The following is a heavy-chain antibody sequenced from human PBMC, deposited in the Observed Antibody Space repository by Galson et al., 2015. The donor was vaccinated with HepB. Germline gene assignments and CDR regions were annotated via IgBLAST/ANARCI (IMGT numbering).Heavy chain of an antibody. CDR2: ISGSGGST. D-gene: IGHD3-3*01. V-gene: IGHV3-23*01. Sequence: SLRLSCAASGFTFSSYAMSWVRQAPGKGLEWVSAISGSGGSTYYADSVKGRFTISRDNSKNTLYLQMNSLRAEDTAVYYCAKARSPLRFLDPRPPDYWGQGTLVTVSS. J-gene: IGHJ4*02. CDR3: AKARSPLRFLDPRPPDY. CDR1: GFTFSSYA.